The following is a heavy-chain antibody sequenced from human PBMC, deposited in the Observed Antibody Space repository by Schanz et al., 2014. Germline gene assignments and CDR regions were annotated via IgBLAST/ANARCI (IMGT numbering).Heavy chain of an antibody. V-gene: IGHV3-43*01. CDR2: ISCHGDDT. CDR1: GFTFEDYT. J-gene: IGHJ4*02. CDR3: TKDSGLTSFDS. Sequence: EVKLVESGGAVVRPRGSLRLSCAASGFTFEDYTIHWVRQRLGKGLEWVGRISCHGDDTDYTAPVKDRFTTSRHNRKRSLYLHMPSVRPKVTAFYFFTKDSGLTSFDSWGQGTLVTISS.